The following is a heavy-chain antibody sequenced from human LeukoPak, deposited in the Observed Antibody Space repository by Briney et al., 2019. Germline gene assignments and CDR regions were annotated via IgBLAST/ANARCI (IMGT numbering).Heavy chain of an antibody. CDR3: AKGLLDTAMVVDYYYGMDV. J-gene: IGHJ6*02. Sequence: GRSLRLSCAASGFTFDDYAMHWVRQAPGKGLEWVSLISGDGGSTYYADSVKGRFTISRDNSKNSLYLQMNSLRTEDTALYYCAKGLLDTAMVVDYYYGMDVWGQGTTVTVSS. V-gene: IGHV3-43*02. CDR2: ISGDGGST. CDR1: GFTFDDYA. D-gene: IGHD5-18*01.